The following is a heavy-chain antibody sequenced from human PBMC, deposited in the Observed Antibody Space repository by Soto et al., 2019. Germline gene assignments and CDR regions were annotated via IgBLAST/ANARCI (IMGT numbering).Heavy chain of an antibody. D-gene: IGHD2-8*01. J-gene: IGHJ4*02. CDR1: GGSISSYY. CDR2: IYYSGST. Sequence: SETLSLTCTVSGGSISSYYWSWIRQPPGKGLEWIGYIYYSGSTNYNPSLKSRVTISVDTSKNQFSLKLSSVTAADTAVYYCATDLGVNNSFEYWGQGTLVTVSS. V-gene: IGHV4-59*01. CDR3: ATDLGVNNSFEY.